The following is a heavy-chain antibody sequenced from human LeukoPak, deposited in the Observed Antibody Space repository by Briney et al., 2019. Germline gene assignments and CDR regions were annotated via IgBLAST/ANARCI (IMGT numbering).Heavy chain of an antibody. CDR3: ARHIVGTPDDVFDF. J-gene: IGHJ3*01. CDR2: IGWDDDK. CDR1: GFSLTAPGMR. D-gene: IGHD1-26*01. V-gene: IGHV2-70*04. Sequence: GSGPALVKPTQTLTLTCTFSGFSLTAPGMRVSWFRQPPGKALEWLARIGWDDDKFYRPSLKTRLTISKDTSKNQVVLTMTNMDPVDTATYSCARHIVGTPDDVFDFWGRGTMVTVSS.